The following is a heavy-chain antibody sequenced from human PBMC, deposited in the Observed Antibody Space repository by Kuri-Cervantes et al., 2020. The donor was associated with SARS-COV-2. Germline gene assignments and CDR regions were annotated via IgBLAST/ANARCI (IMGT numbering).Heavy chain of an antibody. V-gene: IGHV3-15*04. CDR2: IESKTDGGTT. D-gene: IGHD2-15*01. Sequence: GGSLRLSCAASGFTFSNAWMNWVRQAPGKGLEWVGRIESKTDGGTTDYAAPGKGRFTISRDDSKNTLYLQMNSLKTEDTAVYYCTTALVAATFGGWGQGTLVTVSS. J-gene: IGHJ4*02. CDR1: GFTFSNAW. CDR3: TTALVAATFGG.